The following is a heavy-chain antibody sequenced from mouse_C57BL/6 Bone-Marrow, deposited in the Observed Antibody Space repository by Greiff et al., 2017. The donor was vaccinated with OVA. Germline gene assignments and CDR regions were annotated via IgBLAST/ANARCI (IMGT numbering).Heavy chain of an antibody. V-gene: IGHV14-3*01. J-gene: IGHJ1*03. Sequence: EVQLQESVAELVRPGASVTLSCTASGFNIKNTYMHWVKQRPEQGLEWIGRIDPANGNTKYAPKFQGQATITADTSSNTAYLQLSSLTSEDTAIYYCARRDYYGSSWYFDVWGTGTTVTVSS. CDR1: GFNIKNTY. CDR3: ARRDYYGSSWYFDV. CDR2: IDPANGNT. D-gene: IGHD1-1*01.